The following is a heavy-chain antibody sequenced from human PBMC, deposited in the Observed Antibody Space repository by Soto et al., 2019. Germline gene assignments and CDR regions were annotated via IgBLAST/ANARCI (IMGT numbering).Heavy chain of an antibody. Sequence: SETLSLTCAVSGGSISSGGYSWSWIRQPPGKGLEWIGYIYHSGSTYYNPSLKSRVTISVDRSKNQFSLKLSSVTAADTAVYYCARRRRDYDSSGYRYGMDVWGQGTTVTVSS. CDR2: IYHSGST. V-gene: IGHV4-30-2*01. CDR3: ARRRRDYDSSGYRYGMDV. J-gene: IGHJ6*02. CDR1: GGSISSGGYS. D-gene: IGHD3-22*01.